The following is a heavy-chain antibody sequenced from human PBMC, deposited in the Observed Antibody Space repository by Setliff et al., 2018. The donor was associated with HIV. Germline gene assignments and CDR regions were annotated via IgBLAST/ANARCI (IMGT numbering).Heavy chain of an antibody. CDR3: AHGQTTYGVVIILGFDY. D-gene: IGHD3-3*01. J-gene: IGHJ4*02. Sequence: SGPTLVNPTQTLRLTCTFSGFSLNTPGVGVGWIRQPPGKALEWLALIYWDGDKRYNPSLKGRATITKDISGSRVILTMTNVDPVGTATYYCAHGQTTYGVVIILGFDYWGQGTLVTVSS. V-gene: IGHV2-5*02. CDR2: IYWDGDK. CDR1: GFSLNTPGVG.